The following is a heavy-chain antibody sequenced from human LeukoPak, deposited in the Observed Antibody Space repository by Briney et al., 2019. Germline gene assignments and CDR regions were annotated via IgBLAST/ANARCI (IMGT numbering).Heavy chain of an antibody. V-gene: IGHV4-39*07. Sequence: SETLSLTCSVSGGSISISGYYWVWVRQTPGKGLEWIGSINYSGNTYYNSSLKSRVTMSVDTSKNQFSLKLSSVTAADTAVYYCAGGGEKYYYDSSGYPPFDYWGQGTLDTVSS. D-gene: IGHD3-22*01. CDR3: AGGGEKYYYDSSGYPPFDY. J-gene: IGHJ4*02. CDR1: GGSISISGYY. CDR2: INYSGNT.